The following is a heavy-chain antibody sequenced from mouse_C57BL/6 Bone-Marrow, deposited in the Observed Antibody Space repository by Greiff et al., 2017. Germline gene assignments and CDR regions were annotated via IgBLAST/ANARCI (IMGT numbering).Heavy chain of an antibody. CDR3: ARGGRVRPPFDY. J-gene: IGHJ2*01. D-gene: IGHD2-14*01. CDR2: IDPSDSYT. V-gene: IGHV1-69*01. Sequence: QVHVKQPGAELVMPGASVKLSCKASGYTFTSYWMHWVKQRPGQGLEWIGEIDPSDSYTNYNQKFKGKSTLTVDKSSSTAYMQLSSLTSEDSAVYYCARGGRVRPPFDYWGQGTTLTVSS. CDR1: GYTFTSYW.